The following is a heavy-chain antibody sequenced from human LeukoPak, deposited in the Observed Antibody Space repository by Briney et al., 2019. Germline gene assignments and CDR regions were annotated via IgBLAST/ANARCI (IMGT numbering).Heavy chain of an antibody. J-gene: IGHJ4*02. Sequence: PSETLSLTCTVSGGSISSYYWSWIRQPPGKGLEWIGYIYYSGSTNYNPSLKSRVTMSVDTSKNQFSLKLSSVTAADTAVYYCAAFYGSGSHHSAFDYWGQGTLVTVSS. CDR2: IYYSGST. CDR3: AAFYGSGSHHSAFDY. V-gene: IGHV4-59*12. D-gene: IGHD3-10*01. CDR1: GGSISSYY.